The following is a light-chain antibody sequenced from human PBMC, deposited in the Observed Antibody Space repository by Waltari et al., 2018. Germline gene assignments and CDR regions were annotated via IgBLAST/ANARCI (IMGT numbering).Light chain of an antibody. V-gene: IGKV1-39*01. CDR2: TTS. J-gene: IGKJ2*01. CDR1: QSITRY. CDR3: QQSFNTPRT. Sequence: DIQMTQSPSSLPASVGDRVTITCRASQSITRYLNWYQQKPGKAPKLLIYTTSTLQSDIPSRFSGSGSGTDFTLTISSLQPEDFATYYCQQSFNTPRTFGQGTKLEIK.